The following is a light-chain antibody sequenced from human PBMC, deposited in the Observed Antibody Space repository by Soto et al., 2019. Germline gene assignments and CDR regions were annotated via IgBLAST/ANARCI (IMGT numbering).Light chain of an antibody. CDR3: AAWDDSLNGPL. CDR1: SSNIGSNT. V-gene: IGLV1-44*01. Sequence: QSVLTQPPSASGTPGQRVTISCSGSSSNIGSNTVNWYQQLPGTAPTLLIYSNNQRPSGVPDRFSGSKSGTSASLAVNGLQSEDEADYYCAAWDDSLNGPLFGGGTQLT. J-gene: IGLJ3*02. CDR2: SNN.